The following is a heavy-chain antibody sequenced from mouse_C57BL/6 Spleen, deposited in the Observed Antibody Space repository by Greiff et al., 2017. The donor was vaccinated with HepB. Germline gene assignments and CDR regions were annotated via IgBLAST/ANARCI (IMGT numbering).Heavy chain of an antibody. CDR2: IHPTSGST. D-gene: IGHD1-1*01. Sequence: QVQLQQPGAELVKPGASVKLSCKASGYTFTSYWMHWVKQRPGQGLEWIGMIHPTSGSTNYNEKFKSKATLTVDKSSSTAYMQLSSLTSEASAVYYCARITTVVADFDYWGQGTTLTVSS. CDR1: GYTFTSYW. CDR3: ARITTVVADFDY. V-gene: IGHV1-64*01. J-gene: IGHJ2*01.